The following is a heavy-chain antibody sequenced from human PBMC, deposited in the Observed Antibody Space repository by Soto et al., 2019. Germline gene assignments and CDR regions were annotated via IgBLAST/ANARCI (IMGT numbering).Heavy chain of an antibody. CDR2: ISGSGGST. V-gene: IGHV3-23*01. Sequence: EVQLLESGGGLVQPGGSLRLSCAASGFTFSSYAMSWVRQAPGKGLEWVSAISGSGGSTYYADSVKGRFTISRDNSKNTLYLQMNSLRAEDTAVYYCAKKPVGGYCSSTSCYAGGYFDYWGQGTLVTVSS. CDR3: AKKPVGGYCSSTSCYAGGYFDY. CDR1: GFTFSSYA. J-gene: IGHJ4*02. D-gene: IGHD2-2*01.